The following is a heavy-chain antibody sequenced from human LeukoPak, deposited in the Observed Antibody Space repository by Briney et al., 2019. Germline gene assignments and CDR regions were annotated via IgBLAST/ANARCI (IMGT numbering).Heavy chain of an antibody. CDR1: GFTFSSYS. CDR3: GSGGSSWFFDY. V-gene: IGHV3-48*01. CDR2: ISSSSSTI. D-gene: IGHD6-13*01. J-gene: IGHJ4*02. Sequence: GGSLRLSCAASGFTFSSYSMNWVRQAPGRGLEWVSYISSSSSTIYYADYVKGRFTLSRDNAKNSLYLQMNSLRAEDTAVYYCGSGGSSWFFDYWGQGTLVTVSS.